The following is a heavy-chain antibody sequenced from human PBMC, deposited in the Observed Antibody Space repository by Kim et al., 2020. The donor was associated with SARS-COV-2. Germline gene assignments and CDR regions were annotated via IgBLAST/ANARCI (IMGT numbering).Heavy chain of an antibody. CDR3: ATGQRAYSSSSKNQHFDY. CDR1: GGTFSSYA. D-gene: IGHD6-13*01. J-gene: IGHJ4*02. Sequence: SVKVSCKASGGTFSSYAISWVRQAPGQGLEWMGRIIPILGIANYAQKFQGRVTITADKSTSTAYMELSSLRSEDTAVYYCATGQRAYSSSSKNQHFDYWGQGTLVTVSS. CDR2: IIPILGIA. V-gene: IGHV1-69*04.